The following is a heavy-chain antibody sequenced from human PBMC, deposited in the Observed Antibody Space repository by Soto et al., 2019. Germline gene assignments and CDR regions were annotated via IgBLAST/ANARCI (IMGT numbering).Heavy chain of an antibody. J-gene: IGHJ4*02. Sequence: GGSLRLSCAASGFTFSSYAMHWVRQAPGKGLEWVAVISYDGSNKYYADSVKGRFTISRDNSKNTLYLQMNSLRAEDTAVYYCARAYEGDYFDYWGQEPLVTVSS. V-gene: IGHV3-30-3*01. CDR1: GFTFSSYA. CDR2: ISYDGSNK. CDR3: ARAYEGDYFDY. D-gene: IGHD3-16*01.